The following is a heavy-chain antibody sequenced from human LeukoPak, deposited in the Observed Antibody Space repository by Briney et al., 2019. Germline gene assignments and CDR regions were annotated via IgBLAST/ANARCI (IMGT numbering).Heavy chain of an antibody. Sequence: GGSLRLSCAASGFTFSSYAMSWVRQAPGKGLEWVSSISSSTNYIYYAASVKGRFTISRDNAKKSLYLQMNSLRAEDTAVYYCARYTGTTGTTYYYYGVDVWGQGTTVTVSS. CDR2: ISSSTNYI. J-gene: IGHJ6*02. V-gene: IGHV3-21*01. D-gene: IGHD1-1*01. CDR1: GFTFSSYA. CDR3: ARYTGTTGTTYYYYGVDV.